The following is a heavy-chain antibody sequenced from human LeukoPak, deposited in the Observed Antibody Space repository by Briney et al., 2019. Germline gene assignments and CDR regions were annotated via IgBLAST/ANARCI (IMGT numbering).Heavy chain of an antibody. CDR2: ISSSGSTI. V-gene: IGHV3-48*03. Sequence: GGSLRLSCAASGSTFSSYEMNWVRQAPGKGLEWVSYISSSGSTIYYADSVKGRFTISRDNAKNSLYLQMNSLRAEDTAVYYCARDAVVTALVPDAFDIWGQGTMVTVSS. J-gene: IGHJ3*02. CDR1: GSTFSSYE. CDR3: ARDAVVTALVPDAFDI. D-gene: IGHD4-23*01.